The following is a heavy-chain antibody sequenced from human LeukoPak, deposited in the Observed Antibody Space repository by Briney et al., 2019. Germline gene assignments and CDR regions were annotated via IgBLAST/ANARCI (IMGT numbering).Heavy chain of an antibody. CDR2: MNPNSGNT. D-gene: IGHD4-17*01. Sequence: ASVKVSCKASGYTFTSYDINWVRQATGQGLEWMGWMNPNSGNTGYAQKFQGRVTITRNTSISTAYMELSSLRSEDTAVYYCARGRRSALRLRIAFDIWGQGTMVTVSS. V-gene: IGHV1-8*03. CDR1: GYTFTSYD. J-gene: IGHJ3*02. CDR3: ARGRRSALRLRIAFDI.